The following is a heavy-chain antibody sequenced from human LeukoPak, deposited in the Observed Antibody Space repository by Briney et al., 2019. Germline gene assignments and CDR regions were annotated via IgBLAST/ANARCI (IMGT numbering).Heavy chain of an antibody. Sequence: SETLSLSCTASGGTISSYNWGWIRQPPGKGLEWIGYIYYRGSTNYNPSLKSRVTISLDTSNNQFSLKLTSVTAADTAVYYCARSRGDSSGWYTFDYGAQGPLVTVSS. CDR1: GGTISSYN. CDR3: ARSRGDSSGWYTFDY. CDR2: IYYRGST. V-gene: IGHV4-59*08. J-gene: IGHJ4*02. D-gene: IGHD6-19*01.